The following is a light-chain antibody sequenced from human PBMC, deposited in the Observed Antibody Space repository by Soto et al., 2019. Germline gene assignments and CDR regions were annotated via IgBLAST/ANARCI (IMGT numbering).Light chain of an antibody. J-gene: IGKJ2*01. V-gene: IGKV4-1*01. CDR2: RAS. CDR1: QSVLDSSNNKNY. CDR3: QHYNFWPHS. Sequence: IVMTQSPDSLAVSLGERATMKWKSSQSVLDSSNNKNYLAWYQQKPGQAPRLLIYRASIRATGVPARFSGSGSGTEFTLTISGLQSEDVSIYFCQHYNFWPHSFGQGTKVDIK.